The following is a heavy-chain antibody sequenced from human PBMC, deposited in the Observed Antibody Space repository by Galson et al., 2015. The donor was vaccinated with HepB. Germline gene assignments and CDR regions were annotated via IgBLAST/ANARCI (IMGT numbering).Heavy chain of an antibody. CDR1: GYTFTSYY. Sequence: SVKASCKASGYTFTSYYMHWVRQAPGQGLEWMGIINPSGGSTSYAQKFQGRVTMTRDTSTSTVYMELSSLRSEDTAVYYCARERSPVVIHREAPTGAFDIWGQGTMVTVSS. CDR3: ARERSPVVIHREAPTGAFDI. D-gene: IGHD3-22*01. V-gene: IGHV1-46*01. CDR2: INPSGGST. J-gene: IGHJ3*02.